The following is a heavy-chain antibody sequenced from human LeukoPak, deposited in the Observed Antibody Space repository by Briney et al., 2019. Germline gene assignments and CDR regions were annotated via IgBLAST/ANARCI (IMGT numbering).Heavy chain of an antibody. J-gene: IGHJ5*02. CDR1: GGSFSGYY. D-gene: IGHD3-10*01. V-gene: IGHV4-34*01. CDR3: ARHAMVRGRLSWFDP. Sequence: SSETLSLTCAVYGGSFSGYYWSWIRQPPGKGLEWIGEINHSGSTNYNPSLKSRVTISVDTSKNQFSLKLSSVTAADTAVYYCARHAMVRGRLSWFDPWGQGTLVTVSS. CDR2: INHSGST.